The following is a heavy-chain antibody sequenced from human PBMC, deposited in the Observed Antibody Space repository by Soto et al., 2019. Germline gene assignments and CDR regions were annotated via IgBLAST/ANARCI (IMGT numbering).Heavy chain of an antibody. V-gene: IGHV4-31*03. Sequence: SETLSLTCTVSGGSISSGGYYCSWIRQHPGKGLEWIGYIYYSGSTYYNPSLKSRVTISVDTSKNQFSLKLSSVTAADTAVYYCARIVATTVDYWGQGTLVTVSS. CDR1: GGSISSGGYY. D-gene: IGHD5-12*01. CDR3: ARIVATTVDY. J-gene: IGHJ4*02. CDR2: IYYSGST.